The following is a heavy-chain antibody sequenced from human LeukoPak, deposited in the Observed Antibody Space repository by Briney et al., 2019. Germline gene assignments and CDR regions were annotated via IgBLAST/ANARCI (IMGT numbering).Heavy chain of an antibody. Sequence: GGSLRLSCAASGFTFSTFQMTWVRQAPGKGLEWVSYIGVSGDIFYADSVKGRFTISRDDAQSSLFLQMNNLRAEDTAIYYCARWGHDHGSFPTKFDYWGQGTLVTVSS. CDR1: GFTFSTFQ. D-gene: IGHD4-17*01. CDR3: ARWGHDHGSFPTKFDY. J-gene: IGHJ4*01. V-gene: IGHV3-48*03. CDR2: IGVSGDI.